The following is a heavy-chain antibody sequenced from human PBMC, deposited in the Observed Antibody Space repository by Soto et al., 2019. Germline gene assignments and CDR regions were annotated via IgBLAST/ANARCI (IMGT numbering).Heavy chain of an antibody. D-gene: IGHD2-2*01. CDR1: GGSISSGDYY. CDR3: VRPARSSSDY. J-gene: IGHJ4*02. V-gene: IGHV4-31*03. CDR2: IYYSGST. Sequence: SETLSLTCTVSGGSISSGDYYWSWIRQHPGKGLEWIGYIYYSGSTYYNPSLKSRVTISVDTSKNQFSLKLSSVIAADTAMYYCVRPARSSSDYWGQGTLVTVSS.